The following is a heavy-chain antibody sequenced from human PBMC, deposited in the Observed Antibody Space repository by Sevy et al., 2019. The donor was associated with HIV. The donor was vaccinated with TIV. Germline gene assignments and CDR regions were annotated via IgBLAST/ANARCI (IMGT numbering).Heavy chain of an antibody. CDR1: GGSSSNYY. J-gene: IGHJ4*02. V-gene: IGHV4-59*13. D-gene: IGHD4-17*01. CDR3: ARADYGDYVGYFDY. Sequence: SETLSLTCTVSGGSSSNYYWSWIRQPPGKGLEWIGYISYSGSTNYNPSLKSRVTISVDTSKNQCSLKLGSVTAADTAVYFCARADYGDYVGYFDYWGQGTLVTVSS. CDR2: ISYSGST.